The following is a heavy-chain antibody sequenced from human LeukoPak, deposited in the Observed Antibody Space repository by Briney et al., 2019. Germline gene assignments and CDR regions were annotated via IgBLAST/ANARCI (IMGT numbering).Heavy chain of an antibody. CDR3: AKSPRRVVLWFGESPYHLDY. D-gene: IGHD3-10*01. J-gene: IGHJ4*02. V-gene: IGHV1-2*02. Sequence: GSVKVSCTASGYTFTGYYMHWVRQAPGQGLEWMGGINPNSGGTNYAQTFQGRVTMTRDKSISTTCMEPSRLRCDGTDVYDRAKSPRRVVLWFGESPYHLDYWGQGTLVTVSS. CDR1: GYTFTGYY. CDR2: INPNSGGT.